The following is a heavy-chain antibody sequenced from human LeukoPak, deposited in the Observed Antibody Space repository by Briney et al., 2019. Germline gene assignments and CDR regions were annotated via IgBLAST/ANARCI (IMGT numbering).Heavy chain of an antibody. CDR1: GGSISSGGYY. D-gene: IGHD3-22*01. J-gene: IGHJ4*02. CDR2: IYYSEST. V-gene: IGHV4-31*03. CDR3: ARRRIVVAPYYFDY. Sequence: SETLSLTCTVSGGSISSGGYYWSWIRQHPGKGLEWIAYIYYSESTYYNPSLKSRVTISVDTSKNQFSLKLSSVTAADTAVYYCARRRIVVAPYYFDYWGQGTLVTVSP.